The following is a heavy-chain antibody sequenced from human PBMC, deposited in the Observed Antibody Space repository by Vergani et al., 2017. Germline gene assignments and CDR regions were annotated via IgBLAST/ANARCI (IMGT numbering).Heavy chain of an antibody. CDR1: GFTFSSYD. V-gene: IGHV3-13*01. Sequence: EVQLVESGGGLVQPGGSLRLSCAASGFTFSSYDMHWVRQATGKGLEWVSAIGTAGDTYYPGSVKGRFTISRENAKNSLYLQTNSLRAGDTAVYYCAKDDDSSGYYYVSAFDIWGQGTMVTVSS. D-gene: IGHD3-22*01. J-gene: IGHJ3*02. CDR2: IGTAGDT. CDR3: AKDDDSSGYYYVSAFDI.